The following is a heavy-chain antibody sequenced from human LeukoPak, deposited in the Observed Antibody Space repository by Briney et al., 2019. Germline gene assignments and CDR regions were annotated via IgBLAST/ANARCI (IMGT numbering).Heavy chain of an antibody. CDR2: IRYDGSNK. CDR3: AKDPPHSGSYFDY. J-gene: IGHJ4*02. Sequence: GGSLRLSCEASGFTFSSYGMHWVRQAPGKGLEWVAFIRYDGSNKYYADSVKGRFTISRDNSKNTLYLQMNSLRAEDTAVYYCAKDPPHSGSYFDYWGQGTLVTVSS. D-gene: IGHD1-26*01. V-gene: IGHV3-30*02. CDR1: GFTFSSYG.